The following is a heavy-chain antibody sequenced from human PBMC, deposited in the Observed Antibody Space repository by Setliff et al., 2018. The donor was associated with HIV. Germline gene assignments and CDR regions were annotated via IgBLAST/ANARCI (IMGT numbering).Heavy chain of an antibody. CDR3: MIAVAADAFDI. Sequence: SETLSLTCTVSGGSISSSSYYWGWIRQPPGKGLEWIGSIYYSGSTYYNPSLKSRVTISVDTSKNQFSLKLSSVTAADTAVYYSMIAVAADAFDIWGQGTMVTVSS. V-gene: IGHV4-39*01. J-gene: IGHJ3*02. CDR2: IYYSGST. D-gene: IGHD6-19*01. CDR1: GGSISSSSYY.